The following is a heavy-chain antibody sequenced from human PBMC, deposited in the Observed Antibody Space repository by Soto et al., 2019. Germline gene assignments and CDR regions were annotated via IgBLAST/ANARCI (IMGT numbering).Heavy chain of an antibody. D-gene: IGHD2-15*01. V-gene: IGHV4-39*01. J-gene: IGHJ4*02. Sequence: QVQLQESGPGLLEPLETLSLPCSVSGVSLNSGHYYWVWVRQSPGKRLAWIASVYYDESTYYNPSLKSRVTISIDKPRNQFSLTLKSVTAADTAVYYCGKVLIGATRHADVDSWGQGARVTVSS. CDR3: GKVLIGATRHADVDS. CDR2: VYYDEST. CDR1: GVSLNSGHYY.